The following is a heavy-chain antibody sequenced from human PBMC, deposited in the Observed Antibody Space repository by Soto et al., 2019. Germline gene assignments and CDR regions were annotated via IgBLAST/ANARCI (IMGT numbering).Heavy chain of an antibody. CDR3: LRVLIGGAANWILP. J-gene: IGHJ5*02. Sequence: PQNLSHPRTGSAGPPRPSEQLLCLLLPEKKMEWIGYIYYSGSTNYKPSLKSRATISIDTSKTQFSLTLSSVTAADTAVYYCLRVLIGGAANWILPWGPRPLVTVSS. CDR1: AGPPRPSE. D-gene: IGHD6-13*01. CDR2: IYYSGST. V-gene: IGHV4-59*01.